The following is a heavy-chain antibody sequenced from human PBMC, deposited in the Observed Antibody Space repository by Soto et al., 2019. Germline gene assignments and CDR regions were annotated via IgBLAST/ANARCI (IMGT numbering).Heavy chain of an antibody. CDR1: GFTVSRTY. J-gene: IGHJ4*02. D-gene: IGHD3-22*01. Sequence: GSLRLSCTAAGFTVSRTYMSWVRQAPGKGLEWISVIQNDGYIAYADSVKGRFTISRDNSKNTLYLQMGSLRTEDMAVYYCVVRHSSAYYVYWGQGIQVTVSS. V-gene: IGHV3-53*05. CDR2: IQNDGYI. CDR3: VVRHSSAYYVY.